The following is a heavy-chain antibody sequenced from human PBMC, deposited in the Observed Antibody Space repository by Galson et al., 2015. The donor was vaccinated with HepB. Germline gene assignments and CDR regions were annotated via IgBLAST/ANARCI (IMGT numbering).Heavy chain of an antibody. J-gene: IGHJ3*02. CDR3: AREATYGSGRGVGDDAFDI. D-gene: IGHD3-10*01. Sequence: SVKVSCKASGGTFSSYAISWVRQAPGQGLEWMGGIIPIFGTANYAQKFQGRVTITADESTSTAYMELSSLRSEDTAVYYCAREATYGSGRGVGDDAFDIWGQGTMVTVSS. CDR2: IIPIFGTA. V-gene: IGHV1-69*13. CDR1: GGTFSSYA.